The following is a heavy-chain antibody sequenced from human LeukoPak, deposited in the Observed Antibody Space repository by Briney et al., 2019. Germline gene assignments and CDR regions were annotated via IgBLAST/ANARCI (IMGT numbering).Heavy chain of an antibody. Sequence: TGGSLRLSCAASGFTFSSYSMNWVRQAPGKGLEWVSSISSSSSYIYYADSVKGRFTTSRDNAKNSLYLQMNSLRAEDTAVYYCARGGGDGYNHGAYWGQGTLVIVSS. J-gene: IGHJ4*02. CDR2: ISSSSSYI. CDR1: GFTFSSYS. V-gene: IGHV3-21*01. D-gene: IGHD5-24*01. CDR3: ARGGGDGYNHGAY.